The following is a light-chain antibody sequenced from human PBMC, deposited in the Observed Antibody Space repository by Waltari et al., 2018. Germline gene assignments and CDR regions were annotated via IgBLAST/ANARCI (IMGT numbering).Light chain of an antibody. CDR1: RSDVGAYNY. CDR3: SSYTSSSTLG. CDR2: AVS. Sequence: QSALTQPAPVSGSPGQSITISSPGTRSDVGAYNYVSWSQQPPGKAPNPIIHAVSNRPAGVSNRFSGSKSGNTASLTISGLQAEDEADYYCSSYTSSSTLGFGGGTKLTVL. V-gene: IGLV2-14*01. J-gene: IGLJ2*01.